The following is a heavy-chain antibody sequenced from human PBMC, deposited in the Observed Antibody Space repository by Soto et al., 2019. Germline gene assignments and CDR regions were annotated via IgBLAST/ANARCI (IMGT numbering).Heavy chain of an antibody. V-gene: IGHV1-18*01. CDR2: ISAYDGNT. CDR1: GYTFTSYG. J-gene: IGHJ6*02. Sequence: QVQLVQSGAEVKKPGASVKVSCKASGYTFTSYGINWVRQAPGQGLEWLGWISAYDGNTNYAQILQGRGSMTTVTSTNTAYMEVRSLRSDDTAVYYCARGGYYDSSGSRNYYYYGMNVWGQGTTVTVSS. D-gene: IGHD3-22*01. CDR3: ARGGYYDSSGSRNYYYYGMNV.